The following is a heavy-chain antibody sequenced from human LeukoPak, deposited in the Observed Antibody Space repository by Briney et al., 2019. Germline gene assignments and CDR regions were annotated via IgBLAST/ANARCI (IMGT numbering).Heavy chain of an antibody. D-gene: IGHD6-13*01. CDR2: IYYSGST. V-gene: IGHV4-59*01. Sequence: SETLSLTCTVSGGSISSYYWSWIRQPPGKGLEWIGYIYYSGSTNYNPSLKSRVTISVDTSKNQFSLKLSSVTAADTAVYYCARDNGQQLKNNWFDPWGQGTLVTVS. J-gene: IGHJ5*02. CDR3: ARDNGQQLKNNWFDP. CDR1: GGSISSYY.